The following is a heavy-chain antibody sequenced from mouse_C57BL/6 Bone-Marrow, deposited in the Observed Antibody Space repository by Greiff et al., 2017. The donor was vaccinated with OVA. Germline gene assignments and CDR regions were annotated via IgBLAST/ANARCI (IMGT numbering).Heavy chain of an antibody. V-gene: IGHV1-54*01. CDR2: INPGSGGT. CDR3: ARKNYSNYGVYFDY. CDR1: GYAFTNYL. J-gene: IGHJ2*01. Sequence: QVQLQQSGAELVRPGTSVKVSCKASGYAFTNYLIEWVKQRPGQGLEWIGVINPGSGGTNYNEKFKGKATLTADKSSSTAYMQLSSLTSEDSAVYFCARKNYSNYGVYFDYGGQGTTLTVSS. D-gene: IGHD2-5*01.